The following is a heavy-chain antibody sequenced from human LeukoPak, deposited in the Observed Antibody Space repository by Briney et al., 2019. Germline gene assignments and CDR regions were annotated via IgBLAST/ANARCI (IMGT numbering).Heavy chain of an antibody. V-gene: IGHV3-49*04. CDR1: GFTFDDYA. CDR3: SRGRQGMDV. D-gene: IGHD3-16*01. Sequence: GGSLRLSCTTFGFTFDDYAMSWVRQAPGKGLEWVGFIRSKAYGGATEYAASVEGRFIISRDDSKSIAYLQMNSLKTEDTAVYYCSRGRQGMDVWGQGTTVTVSS. J-gene: IGHJ6*02. CDR2: IRSKAYGGAT.